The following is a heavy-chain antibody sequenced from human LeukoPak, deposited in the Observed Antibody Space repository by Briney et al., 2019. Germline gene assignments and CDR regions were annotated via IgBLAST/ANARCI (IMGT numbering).Heavy chain of an antibody. J-gene: IGHJ4*02. D-gene: IGHD2-15*01. V-gene: IGHV3-30*02. CDR3: AKLPLHCSGGSCSDY. CDR2: IRHDGSNK. Sequence: GGSLRLSCAASGFTFSSYGMHWVRQAPGKGLEWVAFIRHDGSNKYYADSVKGRFTISRDNSKNTLYLQMNSLRAEDAAVYYCAKLPLHCSGGSCSDYWGQGTLVTVSS. CDR1: GFTFSSYG.